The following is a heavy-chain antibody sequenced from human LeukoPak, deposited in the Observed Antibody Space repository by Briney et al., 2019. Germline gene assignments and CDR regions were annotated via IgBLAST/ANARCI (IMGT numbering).Heavy chain of an antibody. CDR1: GHTFTSYD. CDR3: ARGLFPGYSSSWYRG. D-gene: IGHD6-13*01. J-gene: IGHJ4*02. V-gene: IGHV1-8*01. Sequence: ASVTVSFKASGHTFTSYDINWVRQAAGQGREGMGWMNPNSGNTGYAQKFQGRVTITRNSSISTAYMELSSLRSEDTAVYYCARGLFPGYSSSWYRGWGQGTLVTVSS. CDR2: MNPNSGNT.